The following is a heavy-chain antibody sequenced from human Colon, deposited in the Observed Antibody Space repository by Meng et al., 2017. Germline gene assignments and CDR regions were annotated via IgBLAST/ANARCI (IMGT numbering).Heavy chain of an antibody. CDR3: ARGRGSYSSIDF. CDR2: VYYTGSA. Sequence: VERQGSRPRLVRPSETLSLTCTLSGGSVSSPSYYRSWIRQTPGKGLEWIGYVYYTGSANYNPSLKSRVTISVDTSKNHFSLNLTSVTAADTAVYYCARGRGSYSSIDFWGQGTLVTVFS. J-gene: IGHJ4*02. CDR1: GGSVSSPSYY. D-gene: IGHD1-26*01. V-gene: IGHV4-61*03.